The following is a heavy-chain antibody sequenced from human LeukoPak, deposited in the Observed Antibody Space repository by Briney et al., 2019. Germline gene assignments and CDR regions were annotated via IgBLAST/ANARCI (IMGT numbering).Heavy chain of an antibody. D-gene: IGHD1-20*01. CDR1: GFNFSTYW. J-gene: IGHJ4*02. CDR3: ARVIRNWNYFDY. Sequence: GGSLRLSCAASGFNFSTYWMTWVRQVPGKGLEWVANIKQDGSEKYYVDSVKGRFTISRDNAKNSLYLQMNSLGAEDTAVYYCARVIRNWNYFDYWGQGTLVTVSS. V-gene: IGHV3-7*01. CDR2: IKQDGSEK.